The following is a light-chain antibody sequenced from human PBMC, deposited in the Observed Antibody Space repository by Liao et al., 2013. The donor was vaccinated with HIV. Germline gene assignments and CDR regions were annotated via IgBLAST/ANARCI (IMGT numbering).Light chain of an antibody. CDR1: RLGDKY. V-gene: IGLV3-1*01. J-gene: IGLJ2*01. CDR2: QGD. CDR3: QSWDSATVL. Sequence: SYAVTQPPSVSVSPGQTASITCSGDRLGDKYACWYQQKPGQSPVLVIYQGDQRPSGIPERFSGSHSGSTATLTISGAQAMDEAHYYCQSWDSATVLFGGGTKLTVL.